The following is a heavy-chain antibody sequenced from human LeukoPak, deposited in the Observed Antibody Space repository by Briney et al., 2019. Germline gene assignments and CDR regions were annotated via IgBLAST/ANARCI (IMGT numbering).Heavy chain of an antibody. J-gene: IGHJ4*02. Sequence: DSVKGRFTISRDNAKNLLYLQMNSLRAEDTAVYYCARGSSSLDYWGQGTLVTVSS. V-gene: IGHV3-7*01. D-gene: IGHD6-13*01. CDR3: ARGSSSLDY.